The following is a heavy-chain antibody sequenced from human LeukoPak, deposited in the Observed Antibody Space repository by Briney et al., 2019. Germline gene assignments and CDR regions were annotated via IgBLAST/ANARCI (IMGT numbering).Heavy chain of an antibody. V-gene: IGHV3-23*01. Sequence: GRSLRLSCAASGFIFSSYAMSWVRQAPGKGLEWVSAISGSGGSTYYADSVKGRFTISRDNSKNTLYLQMNSLRAEDTAVYYCAKFGSRYYYDSSGYYFDYWGQGTLVSVSS. J-gene: IGHJ4*02. CDR1: GFIFSSYA. CDR2: ISGSGGST. D-gene: IGHD3-22*01. CDR3: AKFGSRYYYDSSGYYFDY.